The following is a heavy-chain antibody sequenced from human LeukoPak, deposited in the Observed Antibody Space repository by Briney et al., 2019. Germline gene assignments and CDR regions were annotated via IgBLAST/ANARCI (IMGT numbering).Heavy chain of an antibody. CDR1: GFTFSSYW. CDR2: IKSDGRST. CDR3: ARVYGGLFNWFDP. Sequence: GGSLRLSCAASGFTFSSYWMHWVRQAPGKGLVWVSRIKSDGRSTSYADSVKGRFTISRDNSKNTLYLQMNSLRAEDTAVYYCARVYGGLFNWFDPWGQGTLATVSS. V-gene: IGHV3-74*01. J-gene: IGHJ5*02. D-gene: IGHD4-23*01.